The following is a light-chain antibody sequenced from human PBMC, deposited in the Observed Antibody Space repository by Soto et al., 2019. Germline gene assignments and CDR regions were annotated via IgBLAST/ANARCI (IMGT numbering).Light chain of an antibody. CDR3: SSYTSSSTLDV. J-gene: IGLJ1*01. CDR1: SSDVGAYNY. CDR2: EVS. V-gene: IGLV2-14*01. Sequence: QSALTQPASVSGSPGQSITISCTGTSSDVGAYNYVSWYQQHPGKAPKLMIYEVSNRPSGVSNRFSGSKSGNTASLTISGLHAEDEADYYCSSYTSSSTLDVSGTGTKVTVL.